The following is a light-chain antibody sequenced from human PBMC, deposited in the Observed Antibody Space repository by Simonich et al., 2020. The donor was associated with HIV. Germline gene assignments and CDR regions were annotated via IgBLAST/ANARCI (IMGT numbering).Light chain of an antibody. Sequence: VMTQSPATLSVSPGERATLSCRASQSVSSYLAWYQQKPGQAPRLLIYYASNRATGIPARFSGSGSGTDFTLTISSLEPEDFAVYYCQQRSNWPITFGQGTRLEIK. CDR2: YAS. J-gene: IGKJ5*01. V-gene: IGKV3-11*01. CDR1: QSVSSY. CDR3: QQRSNWPIT.